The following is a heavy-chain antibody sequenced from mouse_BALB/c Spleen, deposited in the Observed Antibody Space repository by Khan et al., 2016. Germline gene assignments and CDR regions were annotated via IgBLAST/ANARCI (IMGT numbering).Heavy chain of an antibody. CDR2: IRLRSDNYTT. CDR3: TGGNPWYFDV. J-gene: IGHJ1*01. Sequence: EVKLEVSGGGLVQPGGSMKFSCEASGFTFSNYWMSWVRQSPQKGLEWVAEIRLRSDNYTTHYAESVKGSFTISRDDYKSRLFLQMNSLRAEDTGIYYCTGGNPWYFDVWGAGTTVTVSS. D-gene: IGHD1-1*02. V-gene: IGHV6-6*02. CDR1: GFTFSNYW.